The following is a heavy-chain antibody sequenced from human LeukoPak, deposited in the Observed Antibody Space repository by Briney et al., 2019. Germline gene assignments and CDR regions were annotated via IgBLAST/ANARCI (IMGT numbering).Heavy chain of an antibody. CDR2: IYSGGIT. CDR3: ARGVTTVEN. CDR1: GFTVNTNY. V-gene: IGHV3-66*01. J-gene: IGHJ4*02. Sequence: GGSLRLSCAASGFTVNTNYMTWVRQAPGKGLEWVSVIYSGGITYYADSVKGRFTISRDNAKNSLYLQMNSLRAEDMAVYYCARGVTTVENWGQGTLVTVSS. D-gene: IGHD4-23*01.